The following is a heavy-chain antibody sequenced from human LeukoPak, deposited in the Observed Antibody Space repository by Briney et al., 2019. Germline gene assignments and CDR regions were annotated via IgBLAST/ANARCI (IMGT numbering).Heavy chain of an antibody. CDR1: GYTFTSYG. Sequence: ASVKVSCKASGYTFTSYGISWVRQAPGQGLVWMGWISAYNGNTNYAQKLQGRVTMTTDTSTSTAYMELRSLRSDDTAVYYCARVTYYYDSSDPAWFDPWGQGTLVTVSS. CDR3: ARVTYYYDSSDPAWFDP. V-gene: IGHV1-18*01. J-gene: IGHJ5*02. CDR2: ISAYNGNT. D-gene: IGHD3-22*01.